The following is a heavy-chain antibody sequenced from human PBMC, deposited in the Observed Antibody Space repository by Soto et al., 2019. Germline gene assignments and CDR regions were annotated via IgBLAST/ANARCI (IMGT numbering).Heavy chain of an antibody. CDR3: AKVQTSSRGPPFSCDI. Sequence: GGSLRLSCAASGFTFSSYAMSWVRQAPGKGLEWVSGVSGSGAYTYYADSVKGRFTISKDKSKGTLFLQMDSLGADDTAVYYCAKVQTSSRGPPFSCDIWGQGTMVTVSS. J-gene: IGHJ3*02. V-gene: IGHV3-23*01. CDR1: GFTFSSYA. CDR2: VSGSGAYT. D-gene: IGHD2-15*01.